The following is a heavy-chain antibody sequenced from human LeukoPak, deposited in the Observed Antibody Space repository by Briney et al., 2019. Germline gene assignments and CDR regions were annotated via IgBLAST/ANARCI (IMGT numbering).Heavy chain of an antibody. J-gene: IGHJ4*02. CDR2: IFHGDSDA. CDR3: AREIVVPSAMRAFDY. CDR1: GYSLTSHW. D-gene: IGHD2-2*01. Sequence: GEPLKISCKVSGYSLTSHWIGWVRQMPGKGLEWMGVIFHGDSDARYSPSFQGQVTISSDKSISTAYLQWSSLKASDTAMYYCAREIVVPSAMRAFDYWGQGTLVTVSS. V-gene: IGHV5-51*01.